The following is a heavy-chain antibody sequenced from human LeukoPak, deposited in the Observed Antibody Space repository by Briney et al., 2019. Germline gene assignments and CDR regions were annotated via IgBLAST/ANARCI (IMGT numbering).Heavy chain of an antibody. CDR3: ARDQEWELPHWFDY. CDR1: GLIFDDYA. Sequence: GGSLRLSCAASGLIFDDYAMHWVRQAPGKGLAWVSRINNDGRSTSYADPVKGRFTISRDNAKNSLYLQMNTLRAEDTAVYYCARDQEWELPHWFDYWGQGTLVTVSS. D-gene: IGHD1-26*01. V-gene: IGHV3-74*01. J-gene: IGHJ4*02. CDR2: INNDGRST.